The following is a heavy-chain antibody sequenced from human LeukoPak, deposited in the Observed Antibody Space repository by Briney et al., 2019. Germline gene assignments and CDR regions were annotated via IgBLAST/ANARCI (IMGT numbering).Heavy chain of an antibody. Sequence: PGGSLRLSCAASGFTFSSYEMNWVRQAPGKGLEWVANIKQDGSEKCYVDSVKGRFTISRDNAKNSLYLQMSSLRAEDTAVYYCARVPAADYYYYFHMDVWGKGTKVTVSS. CDR1: GFTFSSYE. J-gene: IGHJ6*03. CDR2: IKQDGSEK. V-gene: IGHV3-7*01. D-gene: IGHD2-2*01. CDR3: ARVPAADYYYYFHMDV.